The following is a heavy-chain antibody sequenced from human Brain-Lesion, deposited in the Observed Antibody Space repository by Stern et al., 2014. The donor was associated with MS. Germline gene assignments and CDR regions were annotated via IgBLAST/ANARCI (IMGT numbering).Heavy chain of an antibody. CDR2: IFNSGST. CDR3: ARGRVVPGFQYYATDV. V-gene: IGHV4-61*02. CDR1: GGSISSGGYY. J-gene: IGHJ6*02. Sequence: VQLVESGPGLVKPSQTLSLSCTVSGGSISSGGYYWSWIRQPAGKGLEWIGRIFNSGSTSYNPSLQSRVPISIDTSKNQFSRRLNSMTAADTAVYYCARGRVVPGFQYYATDVWGQGTTVIVSS. D-gene: IGHD2-2*01.